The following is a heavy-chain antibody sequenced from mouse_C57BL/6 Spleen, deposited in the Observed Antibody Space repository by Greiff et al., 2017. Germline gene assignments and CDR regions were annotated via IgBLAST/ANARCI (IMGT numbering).Heavy chain of an antibody. J-gene: IGHJ3*01. CDR2: IDPSDSYT. D-gene: IGHD2-4*01. CDR3: ARYRGDDCDGAWFAY. Sequence: QVQLQQPGAELVRPGTSVKLSCKASGYTFTSYWMHWVKQRPGQGLEWIGVIDPSDSYTNYNQKFKGKATLTVDTSSSTAYMQLSSLTSEDSAVYYCARYRGDDCDGAWFAYWGQGTLVTVSA. V-gene: IGHV1-59*01. CDR1: GYTFTSYW.